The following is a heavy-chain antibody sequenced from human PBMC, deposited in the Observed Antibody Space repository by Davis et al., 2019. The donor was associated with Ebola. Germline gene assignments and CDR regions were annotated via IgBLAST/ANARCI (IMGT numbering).Heavy chain of an antibody. J-gene: IGHJ4*02. V-gene: IGHV3-33*01. Sequence: GESLKISCAASGFTFSSYGMHWVRQAPGKGLEWVAVIWYDGSNKYYADSVKGRFTISRDNSKNTLYLQMNSLRAEDTAVYYCARADCGGDCYAGDFDYWGQGTLVTVSS. CDR1: GFTFSSYG. D-gene: IGHD2-21*01. CDR3: ARADCGGDCYAGDFDY. CDR2: IWYDGSNK.